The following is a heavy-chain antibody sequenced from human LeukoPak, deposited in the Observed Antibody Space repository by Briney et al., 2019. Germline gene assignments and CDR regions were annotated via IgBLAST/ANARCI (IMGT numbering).Heavy chain of an antibody. CDR2: IYHSGNT. CDR3: ARAGGPTSYWGFDY. V-gene: IGHV4-38-2*02. Sequence: SETLSLTCTLSGYSVSSGFYWGWIRQPPGKGREWVGIIYHSGNTYYSPSLKSRVPMSLDTSKNHFYLKLTSVPAADTAVYYCARAGGPTSYWGFDYWGRGTLVTVSS. J-gene: IGHJ4*02. CDR1: GYSVSSGFY. D-gene: IGHD2-2*01.